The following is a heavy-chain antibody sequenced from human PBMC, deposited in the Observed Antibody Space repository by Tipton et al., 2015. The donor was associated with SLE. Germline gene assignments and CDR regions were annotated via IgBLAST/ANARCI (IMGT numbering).Heavy chain of an antibody. CDR2: IYYSGST. CDR1: GGSISSSSYY. Sequence: TLSLTCTVSGGSISSSSYYWGWIRQPPGKGLEWIGSIYYSGSTYYNPSLKSRVTISVDTSKNQFSLKLSSVTAADTAVYYCARLTTLATIYSWGPGTLVTVSS. J-gene: IGHJ4*02. D-gene: IGHD4-23*01. V-gene: IGHV4-39*07. CDR3: ARLTTLATIYS.